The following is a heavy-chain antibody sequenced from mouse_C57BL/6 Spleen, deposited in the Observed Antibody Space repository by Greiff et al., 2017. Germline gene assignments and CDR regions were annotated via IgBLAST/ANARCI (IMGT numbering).Heavy chain of an antibody. J-gene: IGHJ3*01. V-gene: IGHV3-6*01. CDR1: GYSITSGYY. Sequence: EVKLLESGPGLVKPSQSLSLTCSVTGYSITSGYYWNWIRQFPGNKLEWMGYISYDGSNNYNPSLKNRISITRDTSKNQFFLKLNSVTTEDTATYYCARADYYGSIWFAYWGQGTLVTVSA. CDR2: ISYDGSN. D-gene: IGHD1-1*01. CDR3: ARADYYGSIWFAY.